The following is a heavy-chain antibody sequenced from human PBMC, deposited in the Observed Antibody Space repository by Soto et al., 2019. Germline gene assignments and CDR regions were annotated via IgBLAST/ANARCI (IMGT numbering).Heavy chain of an antibody. V-gene: IGHV1-8*01. Sequence: QVQLVQSGAEVKKPGASVKVSCKASGYTFTSYDINWVRQATGQGLEWMGWMNPNSGNTGYAQQFQGRVTMTRNTSISTAYMELSSPRSEDTAVYYCARERYSGYVCGYWGQGTLVTVSS. D-gene: IGHD5-12*01. J-gene: IGHJ4*02. CDR3: ARERYSGYVCGY. CDR2: MNPNSGNT. CDR1: GYTFTSYD.